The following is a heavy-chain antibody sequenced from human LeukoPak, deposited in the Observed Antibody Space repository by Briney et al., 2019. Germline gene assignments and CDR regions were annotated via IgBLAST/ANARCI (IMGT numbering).Heavy chain of an antibody. Sequence: GGSLRLSCAASGFTFSIYAMSWVRQAPGKGLEWVSAISGSGGTAYYADSVKGRFTISRDNSKNTVFLQMNSLRAEDTAVYYCATRPPDDTYYGVFDYWGQGTLVTVSS. D-gene: IGHD3-10*01. CDR1: GFTFSIYA. CDR2: ISGSGGTA. J-gene: IGHJ4*02. V-gene: IGHV3-23*01. CDR3: ATRPPDDTYYGVFDY.